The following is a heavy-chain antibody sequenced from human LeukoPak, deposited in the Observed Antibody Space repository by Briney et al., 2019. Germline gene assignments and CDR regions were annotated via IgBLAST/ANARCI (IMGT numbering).Heavy chain of an antibody. Sequence: GGSLRLSCAASGNYWMHWVRQVPGKGLVWVSHINSDGSWTSYADSVEGRFTISKDNAKNTVYLQMNSLRAEDTAVYYCVSFYETYWGRGTLVTVSS. V-gene: IGHV3-74*01. CDR2: INSDGSWT. CDR3: VSFYETY. CDR1: GNYW. J-gene: IGHJ4*02. D-gene: IGHD2/OR15-2a*01.